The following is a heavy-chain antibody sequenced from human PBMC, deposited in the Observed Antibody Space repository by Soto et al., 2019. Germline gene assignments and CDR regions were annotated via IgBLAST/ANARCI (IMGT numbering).Heavy chain of an antibody. CDR1: GFTFSSYA. CDR2: ISGSGGST. D-gene: IGHD3-22*01. J-gene: IGHJ6*02. Sequence: GGSLRLSCAASGFTFSSYAMSWVRQAPGKGLEWVSAISGSGGSTYYADSVKGRFTISRDNSKNTLYLQMNSLRAEDTAVYYCAQGGLSSGYYYDSCYYYYGMDVWGQGTTVTVSS. CDR3: AQGGLSSGYYYDSCYYYYGMDV. V-gene: IGHV3-23*01.